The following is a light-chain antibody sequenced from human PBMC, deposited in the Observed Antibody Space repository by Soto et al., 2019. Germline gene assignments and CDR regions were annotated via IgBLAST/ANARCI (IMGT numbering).Light chain of an antibody. Sequence: EIVLTQSPSSLSLSPGESATISSRASQSISRHLAWFHQRPGQAPRLLIYGASNRATGIPARFGGSGSGPNFTLTISSLEPENFAVYYCQQRSNLPPVLTFGGGTKVEIK. CDR1: QSISRH. V-gene: IGKV3-11*01. J-gene: IGKJ4*01. CDR3: QQRSNLPPVLT. CDR2: GAS.